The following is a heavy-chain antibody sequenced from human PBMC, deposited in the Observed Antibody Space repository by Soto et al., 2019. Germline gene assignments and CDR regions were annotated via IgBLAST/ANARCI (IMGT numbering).Heavy chain of an antibody. CDR2: LNHSGST. Sequence: SETLSLTCAVYGGSFSGYYWSWIRQPPGKGLEWIGELNHSGSTNYNPSLKSRVTISVDTSKNQFSLKLSSVTAADTAVYSCGRGWAGALDHWGQGTLVTVSS. CDR1: GGSFSGYY. J-gene: IGHJ4*02. D-gene: IGHD1-26*01. CDR3: GRGWAGALDH. V-gene: IGHV4-34*01.